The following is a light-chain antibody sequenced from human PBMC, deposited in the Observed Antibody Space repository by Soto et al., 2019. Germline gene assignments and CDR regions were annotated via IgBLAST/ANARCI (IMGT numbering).Light chain of an antibody. CDR3: AAWDDSLGVLV. CDR2: RNN. CDR1: SSNIGSNY. J-gene: IGLJ2*01. Sequence: QSVLTQPPSASGTPGQRVTISCSGSSSNIGSNYVYWYQQLPGTAPKLLIYRNNQRPSGVPDRFSGSKSGTSASLAISGLGSEVEVDYYCAAWDDSLGVLVFGGGTKVTVL. V-gene: IGLV1-47*01.